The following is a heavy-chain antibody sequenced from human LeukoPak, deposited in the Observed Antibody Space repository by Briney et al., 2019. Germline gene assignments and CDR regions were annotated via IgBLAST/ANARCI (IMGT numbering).Heavy chain of an antibody. CDR3: AKVSYITMRVVVITGFDY. Sequence: GGSLRLSCAASGFTFSSYAMHWVRQAPGKGLEWVAVISYDGSNKYYADSVKGRFTISRDNSKNTLYLQMNSLRAEDTAVYYCAKVSYITMRVVVITGFDYWAQGTLVTVSS. CDR2: ISYDGSNK. CDR1: GFTFSSYA. V-gene: IGHV3-30-3*01. J-gene: IGHJ4*02. D-gene: IGHD3-22*01.